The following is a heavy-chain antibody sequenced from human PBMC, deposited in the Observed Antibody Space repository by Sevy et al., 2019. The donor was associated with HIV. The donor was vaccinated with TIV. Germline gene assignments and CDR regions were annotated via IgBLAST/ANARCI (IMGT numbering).Heavy chain of an antibody. J-gene: IGHJ3*02. Sequence: GGSLRLSCAASGFTVSRNYMSWVRQAPGKGLEWVSVIYSDGSTYYADSVKGGFTNHGDNSNNTLYLQMNSLRAEDTALYYCARVGSWCHDAFDIWGQGTMATLSS. CDR2: IYSDGST. CDR1: GFTVSRNY. V-gene: IGHV3-53*01. D-gene: IGHD6-13*01. CDR3: ARVGSWCHDAFDI.